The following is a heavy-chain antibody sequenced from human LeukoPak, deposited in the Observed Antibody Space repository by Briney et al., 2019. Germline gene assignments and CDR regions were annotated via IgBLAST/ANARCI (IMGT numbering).Heavy chain of an antibody. D-gene: IGHD2-15*01. CDR3: ARDLGIGTWFDP. V-gene: IGHV4-30-2*01. CDR1: GGSISSGGYS. J-gene: IGHJ5*02. CDR2: IYHSGST. Sequence: PSQTLSLTCAVSGGSISSGGYSWSWIRQPPGKGLEWIGYIYHSGSTYYNPSLKSRVTISADRSKNQFSLKLSSVTAADTAVYYCARDLGIGTWFDPWGQGTLVTVSS.